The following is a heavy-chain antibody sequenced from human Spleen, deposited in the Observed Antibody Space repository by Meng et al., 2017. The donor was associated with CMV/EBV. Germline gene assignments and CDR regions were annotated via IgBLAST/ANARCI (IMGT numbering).Heavy chain of an antibody. J-gene: IGHJ4*02. D-gene: IGHD5-12*01. CDR3: ATAIDVALDY. CDR1: GFTLSSYW. Sequence: GESLKISCTASGFTLSSYWMSWVRQAPGKGLEWVAVIWYDGTKTYYSESVRGRFTISRDNVENMLYLDLTSLRAEDTAVYYCATAIDVALDYWGQGTLVTVSS. V-gene: IGHV3-33*08. CDR2: IWYDGTKT.